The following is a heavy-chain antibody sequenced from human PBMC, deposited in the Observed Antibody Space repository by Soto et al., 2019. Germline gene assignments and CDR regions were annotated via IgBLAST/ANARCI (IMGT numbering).Heavy chain of an antibody. V-gene: IGHV5-51*01. CDR1: GYTFTDYW. J-gene: IGHJ6*01. Sequence: GESLKISCKGSGYTFTDYWIGWVRQLPGKGLEWMGIIYPGDSDTRYSPSFQGHVTISADKSISTAYLQWSSLKALDTAMYYCARHAAAGSYYYYGMDVWGQGTTVTAFS. CDR2: IYPGDSDT. CDR3: ARHAAAGSYYYYGMDV. D-gene: IGHD6-13*01.